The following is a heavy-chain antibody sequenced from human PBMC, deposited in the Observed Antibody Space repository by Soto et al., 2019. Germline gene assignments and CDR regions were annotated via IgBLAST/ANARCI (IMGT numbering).Heavy chain of an antibody. CDR3: VRQGLNRMSPIPATSDE. Sequence: PGESLKISCKGSGYIFTNYWIAWVRQMPGKGLEWMGNIHPGDSDTRYTPSSHGQVTISVDRSNSTAYLQWSSLEASDTAIYYCVRQGLNRMSPIPATSDEWGQGTQVTVSS. V-gene: IGHV5-51*01. CDR1: GYIFTNYW. CDR2: IHPGDSDT. D-gene: IGHD2-15*01. J-gene: IGHJ4*02.